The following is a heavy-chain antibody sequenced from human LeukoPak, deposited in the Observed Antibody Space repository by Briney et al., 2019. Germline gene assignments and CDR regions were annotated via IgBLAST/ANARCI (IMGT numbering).Heavy chain of an antibody. J-gene: IGHJ4*02. D-gene: IGHD3-3*01. Sequence: GGSLRLSCAASGFTFSNYAMSWVRQAPGKGLEWVSTISGSGGSTSYADSVKGRFTISRDNSKNNLYLQMNSLRAEDTAVYYCAKAVPKTIFGVAIGYYFDYWGQGTLVTVSS. CDR2: ISGSGGST. CDR3: AKAVPKTIFGVAIGYYFDY. CDR1: GFTFSNYA. V-gene: IGHV3-23*01.